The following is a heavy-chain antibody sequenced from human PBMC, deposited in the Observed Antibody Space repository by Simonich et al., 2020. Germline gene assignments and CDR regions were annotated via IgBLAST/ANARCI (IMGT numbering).Heavy chain of an antibody. CDR1: GGSISSYY. CDR2: IYYSGST. Sequence: QVQLQESGPGLVKPSETLYLNCTASGGSISSYYWSWLRQPPGKGLEWIGYIYYSGSTNDNPSLKSRVTISVDTSKNQFSLKLSSVTAADTAVYYCARLPDYWGQGTLVTVSS. CDR3: ARLPDY. V-gene: IGHV4-59*08. J-gene: IGHJ4*02.